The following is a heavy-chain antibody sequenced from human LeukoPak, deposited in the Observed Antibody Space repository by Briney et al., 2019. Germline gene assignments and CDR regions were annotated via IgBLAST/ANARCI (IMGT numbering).Heavy chain of an antibody. CDR2: ISGSGGST. V-gene: IGHV3-23*01. D-gene: IGHD3-3*01. J-gene: IGHJ4*02. CDR1: GSTFSSYA. Sequence: GGSLRLSCAASGSTFSSYAMSWVRQAPGKGLEWVSAISGSGGSTYYADSVKGRFTISRDNSKNTLYLQMNSLRAEDTAVYYCAKSYPLTIFGVVITGFDYWGQGTLVTVSS. CDR3: AKSYPLTIFGVVITGFDY.